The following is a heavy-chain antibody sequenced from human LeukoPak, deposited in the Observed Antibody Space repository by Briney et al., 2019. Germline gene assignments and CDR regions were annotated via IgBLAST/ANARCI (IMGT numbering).Heavy chain of an antibody. J-gene: IGHJ6*03. CDR3: ARGITIFPYYYMDV. CDR1: GYTFTGYY. D-gene: IGHD3-3*01. V-gene: IGHV1-2*02. CDR2: INPNSVGT. Sequence: ASVKVSCTASGYTFTGYYMHWGRLAPGQGLEWMGWINPNSVGTNYAQKFQGRVTMTRDTSISTAYMELSRLRSDDTAVYYCARGITIFPYYYMDVWGKGTTVTVSS.